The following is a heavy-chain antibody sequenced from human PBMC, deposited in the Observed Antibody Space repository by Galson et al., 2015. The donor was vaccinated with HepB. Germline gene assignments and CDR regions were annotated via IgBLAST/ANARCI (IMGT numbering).Heavy chain of an antibody. Sequence: SLRLSCAASGFTFSNYWMHWVRQATGKGLVWVSRIRSKANSYATAYAASVKGRFTISRDDSKNTAYLQMNSLKTEDTAVYYCTRPADSSSWYRPKRNLDRYYYGMDVWGQGTTVTVSS. CDR1: GFTFSNYW. CDR2: IRSKANSYAT. CDR3: TRPADSSSWYRPKRNLDRYYYGMDV. J-gene: IGHJ6*02. D-gene: IGHD6-13*01. V-gene: IGHV3-73*01.